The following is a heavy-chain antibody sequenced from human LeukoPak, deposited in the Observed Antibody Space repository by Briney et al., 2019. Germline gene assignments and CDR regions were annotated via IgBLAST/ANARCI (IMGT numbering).Heavy chain of an antibody. CDR2: VYSSGRT. CDR1: GGSISSSSYY. CDR3: ARHLRTFDWFGYYGMDV. V-gene: IGHV4-39*01. Sequence: PSETLSLTCTVSGGSISSSSYYWGWIRQPPGKGLEWIGSVYSSGRTYYNPSLKSRVTTSVDTSKNQFSLKLSSVTAADTAVYYCARHLRTFDWFGYYGMDVWGQGTTVTVSS. D-gene: IGHD3-9*01. J-gene: IGHJ6*02.